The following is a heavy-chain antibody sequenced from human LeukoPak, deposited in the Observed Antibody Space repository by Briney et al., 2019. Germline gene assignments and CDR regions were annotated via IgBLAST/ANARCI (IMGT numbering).Heavy chain of an antibody. V-gene: IGHV3-23*01. CDR3: AKGFREFDTSTSYSSFDT. CDR2: VSYIRVAT. CDR1: GFTFSRFA. Sequence: GESLKISCAASGFTFSRFALSWVRQAPGKGLEWVSGVSYIRVATYYADSVKGRFTISRDDSQNILYLQMNGLRAEDTAVYFCAKGFREFDTSTSYSSFDTWGQGTMVTVSS. J-gene: IGHJ3*02. D-gene: IGHD5-18*01.